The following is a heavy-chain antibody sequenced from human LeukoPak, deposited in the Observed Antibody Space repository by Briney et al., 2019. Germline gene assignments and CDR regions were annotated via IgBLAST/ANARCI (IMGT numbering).Heavy chain of an antibody. CDR1: GFTVCSNY. J-gene: IGHJ4*02. CDR2: IYSGGST. D-gene: IGHD6-19*01. Sequence: PGGSLRLSCAASGFTVCSNYMSWIRQAPGKGLEWVSVIYSGGSTYYADSVKGRFTISRHNSKNTLYLQLTSLRVEDTALYYCARNRGSGWQHYFDNWGQGTVVTVSS. CDR3: ARNRGSGWQHYFDN. V-gene: IGHV3-53*01.